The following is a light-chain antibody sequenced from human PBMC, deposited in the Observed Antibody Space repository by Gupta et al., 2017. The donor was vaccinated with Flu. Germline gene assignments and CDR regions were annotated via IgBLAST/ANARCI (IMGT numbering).Light chain of an antibody. CDR1: HSIRNY. V-gene: IGKV1-39*01. CDR2: RAS. Sequence: SSLSASVGDRGTITCRASHSIRNYLNWYQKKPGEAPKLLIYRASSWQSGVPSRFSGSGYGTDFTLTISSLQPEDRASYFCLQSYSTPLLTFGPGTXVDIK. J-gene: IGKJ3*01. CDR3: LQSYSTPLLT.